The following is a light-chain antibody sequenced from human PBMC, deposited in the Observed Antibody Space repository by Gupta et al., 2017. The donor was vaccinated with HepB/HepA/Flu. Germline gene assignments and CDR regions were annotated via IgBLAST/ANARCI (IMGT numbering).Light chain of an antibody. V-gene: IGKV1-12*01. CDR2: DAS. J-gene: IGKJ4*02. CDR1: QGIGSL. Sequence: DVQMAQSPSSVSASVGDRVTITCRASQGIGSLLAWYQQRPGKAPNLLISDASSLQSGVPSRFSGSGSQTDFTLTISSLQPEDSATYYCQEAKDLAFGGWTKVEIK. CDR3: QEAKDLA.